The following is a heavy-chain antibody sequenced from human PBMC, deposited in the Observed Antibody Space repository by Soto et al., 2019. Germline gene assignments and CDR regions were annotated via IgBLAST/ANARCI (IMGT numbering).Heavy chain of an antibody. J-gene: IGHJ3*02. D-gene: IGHD1-1*01. CDR1: GGSISSGDYY. CDR2: IYYSGTT. V-gene: IGHV4-31*03. CDR3: ARNVGASDAFDI. Sequence: QVQLQESGPGLVKPSQTLSLTCTVSGGSISSGDYYWNWIRQHPGKGLEWIGYIYYSGTTYYNPSLKSRVTISIDPAQNQFSLKLSSVTAADTAVYYCARNVGASDAFDIWGQGTMVTVCS.